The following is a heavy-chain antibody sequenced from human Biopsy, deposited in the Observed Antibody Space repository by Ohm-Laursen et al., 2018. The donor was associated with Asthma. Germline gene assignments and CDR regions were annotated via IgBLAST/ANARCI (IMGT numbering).Heavy chain of an antibody. Sequence: SVKVSCKASGYTFISYAIHWVRQAPGQRLEWMGWINAGNGNTTYAQGFTGRFVFSLDTPVNTAHLQISSLKAEDTAVYYCARMISYYHEMRAPFFDYWGQGTTATVSS. V-gene: IGHV7-4-1*02. J-gene: IGHJ4*02. CDR2: INAGNGNT. CDR3: ARMISYYHEMRAPFFDY. CDR1: GYTFISYA. D-gene: IGHD3-22*01.